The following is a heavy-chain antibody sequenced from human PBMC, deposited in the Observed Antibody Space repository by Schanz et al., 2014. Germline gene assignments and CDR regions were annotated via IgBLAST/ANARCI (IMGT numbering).Heavy chain of an antibody. V-gene: IGHV3-23*01. D-gene: IGHD5-12*01. CDR1: GFTFSAYA. CDR2: MNESHSTI. J-gene: IGHJ4*02. Sequence: EVQLLESGGGLVQPGGSLRLSCAASGFTFSAYAMTWVRQARGKGLEWVSAMNESHSTIYYADSVRGRFTISRDNAENTLFLQMNSLRAEDTAVYYCARKVVATIGGYYDNWGQGTLVIVSS. CDR3: ARKVVATIGGYYDN.